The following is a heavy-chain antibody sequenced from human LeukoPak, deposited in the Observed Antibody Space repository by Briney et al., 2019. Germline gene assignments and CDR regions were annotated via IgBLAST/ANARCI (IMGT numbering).Heavy chain of an antibody. CDR2: IYNDGSST. V-gene: IGHV3-74*01. CDR1: GFTFSSYW. CDR3: ASRVVPDS. Sequence: QSGGSLRLSCAASGFTFSSYWMHWVRQAPGKGLVWVSRIYNDGSSTNYADSVKGRFTISRDNAKNTLYLQMNSLRAEDTAVYYCASRVVPDSWGQGTLVTVSS. J-gene: IGHJ4*02. D-gene: IGHD3-16*02.